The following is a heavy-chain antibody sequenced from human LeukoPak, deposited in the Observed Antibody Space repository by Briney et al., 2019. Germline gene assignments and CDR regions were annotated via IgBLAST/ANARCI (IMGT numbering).Heavy chain of an antibody. D-gene: IGHD5-18*01. Sequence: GGSLRLSCAASGFTFDDYAMHWVRQAPGKGLEWVSGISWNSGSIGYADSVKGRFTISRDNAKNSLYLQMNSLRAEDTALYYCAKDRGYSFANPSDPFDYWGQGTLVTVSS. CDR3: AKDRGYSFANPSDPFDY. V-gene: IGHV3-9*01. J-gene: IGHJ4*02. CDR1: GFTFDDYA. CDR2: ISWNSGSI.